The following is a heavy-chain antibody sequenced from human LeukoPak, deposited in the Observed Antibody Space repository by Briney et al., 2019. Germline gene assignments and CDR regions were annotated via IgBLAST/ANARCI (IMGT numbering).Heavy chain of an antibody. J-gene: IGHJ3*02. CDR2: MNPNNGNT. CDR1: GYTFTSYD. D-gene: IGHD1-26*01. Sequence: ASVKVSCKASGYTFTSYDINWVRQATGQGLEWMGWMNPNNGNTNYAQKLQGRVTMTTDTSTSTAYMELRSLRSDDTAVYYCARGYPSGSAFDIWGQGTMVTVSS. CDR3: ARGYPSGSAFDI. V-gene: IGHV1-18*01.